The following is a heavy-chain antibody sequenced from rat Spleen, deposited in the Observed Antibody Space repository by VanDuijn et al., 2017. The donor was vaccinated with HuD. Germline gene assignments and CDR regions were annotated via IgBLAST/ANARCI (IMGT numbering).Heavy chain of an antibody. CDR2: ISTGGGNT. D-gene: IGHD1-9*01. CDR1: GFTFSNSY. J-gene: IGHJ3*01. Sequence: EVHLVESGGGLVQPGRSLKLSCAASGFTFSNSYMAWVRQAPTKGLEWVAYISTGGGNTYYRDSVKGRFTISRDNAKNTLYLQMDSLRSEDTATYYCARGGYNYGWFAYWGQGTLVTVSS. CDR3: ARGGYNYGWFAY. V-gene: IGHV5-27*01.